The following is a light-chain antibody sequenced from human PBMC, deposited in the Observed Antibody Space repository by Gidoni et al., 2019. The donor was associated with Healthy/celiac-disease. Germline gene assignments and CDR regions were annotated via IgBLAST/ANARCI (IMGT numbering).Light chain of an antibody. V-gene: IGKV1-5*01. CDR2: DAS. Sequence: DIQMTQSPSTLSASVGDRVTITCPASQSISSWLAWYQQKPGNAPKLLIYDASSLETGVPARFSGSGSGTEFTLTISSLQPDDFATYYCQQYSSYPYTFGQXTKLEIK. CDR1: QSISSW. CDR3: QQYSSYPYT. J-gene: IGKJ2*01.